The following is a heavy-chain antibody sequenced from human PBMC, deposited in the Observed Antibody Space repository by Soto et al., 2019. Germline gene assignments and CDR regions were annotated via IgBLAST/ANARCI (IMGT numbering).Heavy chain of an antibody. J-gene: IGHJ4*02. CDR3: ARHQATDY. D-gene: IGHD1-26*01. Sequence: SETLSLTCTVSGGSISSSSYYWGWIRQPPGKGLEWIGSIYYSGSTYYNPSLKSRVTISVDTSKNQFSLKLSSVTAADTAVYYCARHQATDYWGQGTLVTVSS. V-gene: IGHV4-39*01. CDR2: IYYSGST. CDR1: GGSISSSSYY.